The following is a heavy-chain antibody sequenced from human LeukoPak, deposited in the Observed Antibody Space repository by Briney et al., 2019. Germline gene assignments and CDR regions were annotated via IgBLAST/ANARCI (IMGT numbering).Heavy chain of an antibody. CDR2: IYYSGST. D-gene: IGHD3-22*01. Sequence: SETLSLTCTVSGGSFSNYFWTWIRQPPGKGLEWIGYIYYSGSTNYNPSLKSRVTISVDTSKNQFSLKLSSVTAADTAVYYCARYDSSGYSPDAFDIWGQGTMVTVSS. CDR1: GGSFSNYF. J-gene: IGHJ3*02. V-gene: IGHV4-59*08. CDR3: ARYDSSGYSPDAFDI.